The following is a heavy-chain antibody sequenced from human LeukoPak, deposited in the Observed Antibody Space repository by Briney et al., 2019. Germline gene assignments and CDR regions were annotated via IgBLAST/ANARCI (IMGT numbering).Heavy chain of an antibody. CDR3: ARGGYTTCFDP. V-gene: IGHV3-23*01. J-gene: IGHJ5*02. CDR1: GFTFSEYS. D-gene: IGHD2-15*01. CDR2: IRSNGRDT. Sequence: GGSLRLSCAASGFTFSEYSMSWVRQAPGKGLEWGSKIRSNGRDTSYTDTVKGRFTISRDNTKNTPYLEMNSLRAEDTAVYYCARGGYTTCFDPWGQGTLVTVSS.